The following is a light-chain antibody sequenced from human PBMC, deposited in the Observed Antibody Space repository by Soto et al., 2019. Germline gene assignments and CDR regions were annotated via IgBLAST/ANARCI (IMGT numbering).Light chain of an antibody. CDR3: CSYAGSYTYV. V-gene: IGLV2-11*01. Sequence: QSVLTQPRSVSGSPGQAVTISCTGTSSDVGGYNYVSWYQQHPGKAPKLMIYDVSKRPSGVPNRFSVSKSGNTASLTISGLQAEDEADYYCCSYAGSYTYVFGTGTKVTVI. J-gene: IGLJ1*01. CDR1: SSDVGGYNY. CDR2: DVS.